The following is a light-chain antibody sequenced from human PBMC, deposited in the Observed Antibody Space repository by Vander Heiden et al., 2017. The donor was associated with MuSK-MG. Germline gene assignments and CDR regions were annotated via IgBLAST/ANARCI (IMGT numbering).Light chain of an antibody. CDR2: AAS. CDR1: RGIGSW. Sequence: DVQMTQSPSFVSASVGDTVTITCLASRGIGSWLGWYQQQRGKAPRLLMYAASTLQDGIPSRFIGSGSGTDFTLTIRNLQPEDFATYYCQQADSFPITFGHGTTVDSK. J-gene: IGKJ3*01. V-gene: IGKV1-12*01. CDR3: QQADSFPIT.